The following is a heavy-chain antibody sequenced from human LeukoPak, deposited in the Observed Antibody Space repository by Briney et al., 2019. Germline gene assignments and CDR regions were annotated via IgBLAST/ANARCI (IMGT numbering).Heavy chain of an antibody. V-gene: IGHV4-59*08. D-gene: IGHD3-22*01. CDR1: GGSISSYY. CDR3: ARRWYYDSSQDAFDI. CDR2: IYYSGST. Sequence: PSETLSLTCTVSGGSISSYYWSWIRQPPGKGLEWIGYIYYSGSTNYNPSLKSRVTISVDTSKNQFSLKLSSVTAADTAVYYCARRWYYDSSQDAFDIWGQGTMVTVSS. J-gene: IGHJ3*02.